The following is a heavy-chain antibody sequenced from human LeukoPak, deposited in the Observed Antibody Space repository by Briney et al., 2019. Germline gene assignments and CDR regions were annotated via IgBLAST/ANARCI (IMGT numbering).Heavy chain of an antibody. V-gene: IGHV3-23*01. D-gene: IGHD1-26*01. CDR2: ISGSGGST. J-gene: IGHJ4*02. Sequence: PGGSLRLSCAASGFTFSNYGMSWARQAPGKGLEWVSAISGSGGSTYYADSVKGRFTISRDNSKNTLYLQMNSLRAEDTAVYYCAKGGIVGAYHFDYWGRGTLVTVSS. CDR3: AKGGIVGAYHFDY. CDR1: GFTFSNYG.